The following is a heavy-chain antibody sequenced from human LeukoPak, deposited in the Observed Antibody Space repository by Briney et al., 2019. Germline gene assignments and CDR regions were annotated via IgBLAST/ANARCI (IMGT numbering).Heavy chain of an antibody. CDR1: GGSISSYY. CDR2: IYYTGVT. J-gene: IGHJ4*02. CDR3: ATGGTWPH. Sequence: SETLSLTCTVSGGSISSYYWSWIRQSPGKGLEWIGYIYYTGVTNYNPSLKSRLTISIDTSTKQFFLNLSSVTAADTAVYYCATGGTWPHWRQGILVTVSS. V-gene: IGHV4-59*03. D-gene: IGHD7-27*01.